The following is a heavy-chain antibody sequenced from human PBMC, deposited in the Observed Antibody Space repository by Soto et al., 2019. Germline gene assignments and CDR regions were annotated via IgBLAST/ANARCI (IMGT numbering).Heavy chain of an antibody. CDR3: ARGMGFGELGGMDV. CDR1: GGTFSSYA. Sequence: QVQLVQSGAEVNKPGSSVKVSCKASGGTFSSYAICWVRQAPGQGLEWTGGIIPIFGTANYAQKFQGRVTITADESTSTAYMELSSLRSEDTAVYYCARGMGFGELGGMDVWCQGTTVTVSS. V-gene: IGHV1-69*01. D-gene: IGHD3-10*01. CDR2: IIPIFGTA. J-gene: IGHJ6*02.